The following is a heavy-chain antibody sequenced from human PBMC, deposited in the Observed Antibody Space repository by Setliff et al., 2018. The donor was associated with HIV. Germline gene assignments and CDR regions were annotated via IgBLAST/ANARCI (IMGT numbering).Heavy chain of an antibody. CDR3: ARAVSHVDY. J-gene: IGHJ4*02. V-gene: IGHV4-39*02. Sequence: SETLSLTCTVSGDSISSSIYYWGWIRQPPGKGLDWIGYISYSGTPYYNPSLKSRVTISVDTSKNHFSLRLTSVTAADTAVYYCARAVSHVDYWGQGTLVTVSS. CDR1: GDSISSSIYY. CDR2: ISYSGTP.